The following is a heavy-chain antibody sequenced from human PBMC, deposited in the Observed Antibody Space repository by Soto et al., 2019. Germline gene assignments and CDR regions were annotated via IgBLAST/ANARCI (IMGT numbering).Heavy chain of an antibody. CDR1: GGTFSRYS. J-gene: IGHJ6*02. CDR3: AREDRDRETGLVPAAIDGRDV. Sequence: QVQLVQSGAEVKKPVSSVKVSCKASGGTFSRYSITWVRQAPGHGLEWIGRIIPIFGIASYAQKFQGRVTITADESTSTAYMDLSSLRSDDTAVYYCAREDRDRETGLVPAAIDGRDVWGQGTTVTVSS. V-gene: IGHV1-69*08. CDR2: IIPIFGIA. D-gene: IGHD2-2*01.